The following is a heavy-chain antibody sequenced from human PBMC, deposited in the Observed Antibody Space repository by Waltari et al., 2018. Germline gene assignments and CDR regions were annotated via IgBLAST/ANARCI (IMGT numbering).Heavy chain of an antibody. J-gene: IGHJ4*02. CDR2: IRGSGGST. V-gene: IGHV3-23*01. D-gene: IGHD3-3*01. CDR3: AIIRFLEWLFDY. CDR1: GFTFSSYA. Sequence: EVQLLESGGGLVQPGGSLRLSCAASGFTFSSYAMSWVRQAPGKGLEGVSAIRGSGGSTYYADSVKGRFTISRDNSKNTLYLQMNSLRAEDTAVYYCAIIRFLEWLFDYWGQGTLVTVSS.